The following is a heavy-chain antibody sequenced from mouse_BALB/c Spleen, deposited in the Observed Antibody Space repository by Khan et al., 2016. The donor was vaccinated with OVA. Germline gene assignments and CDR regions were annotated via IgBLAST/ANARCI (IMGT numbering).Heavy chain of an antibody. Sequence: EVELVESRPDLVKPGASMKISCKASGYSFTDYTMNWVKQSHGKNLEWIGLINPHNAGTSYNQKFKGKATLTVDKSSSTAYMELLSLTSDDAGVYFCARSGFGGFAYWGQGTLVTVSA. CDR3: ARSGFGGFAY. D-gene: IGHD3-1*01. V-gene: IGHV1-18*01. J-gene: IGHJ3*01. CDR1: GYSFTDYT. CDR2: INPHNAGT.